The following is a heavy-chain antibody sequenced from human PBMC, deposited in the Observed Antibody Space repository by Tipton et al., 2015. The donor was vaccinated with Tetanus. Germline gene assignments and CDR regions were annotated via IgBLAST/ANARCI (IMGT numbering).Heavy chain of an antibody. V-gene: IGHV3-33*01. CDR2: IWNDGSNK. CDR3: ARDHTFTISQSRGGLDS. D-gene: IGHD3-10*01. J-gene: IGHJ4*02. CDR1: GFSFSSYG. Sequence: SGFSFSSYGMHWVRQAPGKGLEWVAIIWNDGSNKYYADSVKGRFTISRDNSKNTLYLQMSSLGDEDTAVYYCARDHTFTISQSRGGLDSWGQGTLVTVSA.